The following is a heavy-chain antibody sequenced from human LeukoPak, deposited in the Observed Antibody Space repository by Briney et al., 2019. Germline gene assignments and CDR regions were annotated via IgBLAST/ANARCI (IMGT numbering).Heavy chain of an antibody. CDR3: ARRQGDGYNSHFDY. J-gene: IGHJ4*02. CDR1: GGSISSSSYY. D-gene: IGHD5-24*01. V-gene: IGHV4-39*01. Sequence: PSETLSLTCTVSGGSISSSSYYWGWIRQPPGKGLEWIGSIYYSGSTYYNPSLKSRVTISVDTPKNQFSLKLSSVTAADTVVYYCARRQGDGYNSHFDYWGQGTLVTVSS. CDR2: IYYSGST.